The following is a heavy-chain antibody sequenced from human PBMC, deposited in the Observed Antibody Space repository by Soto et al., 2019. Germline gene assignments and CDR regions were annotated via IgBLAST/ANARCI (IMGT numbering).Heavy chain of an antibody. Sequence: SETLSLTCTVSGGAVSSGSYYWSWIRQPPGKGLEWIGYIYYSGSTNYNPSLKSRVTISVDTSKNQFSLKLGSVTAADTAVYYCASGRYYYDSSGYYFDYWGQGTQVT. D-gene: IGHD3-22*01. CDR2: IYYSGST. V-gene: IGHV4-61*01. J-gene: IGHJ4*02. CDR1: GGAVSSGSYY. CDR3: ASGRYYYDSSGYYFDY.